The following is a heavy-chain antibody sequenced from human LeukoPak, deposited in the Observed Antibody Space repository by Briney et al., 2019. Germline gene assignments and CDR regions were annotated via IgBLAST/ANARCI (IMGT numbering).Heavy chain of an antibody. D-gene: IGHD3-22*01. CDR2: TSSSGETT. V-gene: IGHV3-23*01. Sequence: GGALRLSCVASGFAFSSHAMSWVRQAAGKGLEGVSSTSSSGETTYYAESGKGRFTISRDNSRNPLYLQMNSLRVEDTAVYYCAKDRPNYYGTNGHYYRRDGDCWGQGTLVTVSS. CDR1: GFAFSSHA. CDR3: AKDRPNYYGTNGHYYRRDGDC. J-gene: IGHJ4*02.